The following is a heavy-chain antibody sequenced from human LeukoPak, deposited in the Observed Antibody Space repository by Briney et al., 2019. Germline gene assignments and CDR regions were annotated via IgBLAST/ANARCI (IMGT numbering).Heavy chain of an antibody. CDR3: ARVVDHDYGDYYLDY. CDR1: GFTFSSYS. Sequence: GGSLRLSCAASGFTFSSYSMNWVRQAPGKGLEWLSYITSSSSIRYFADSVKGRFTISRDNAKNSLYLQMNSLRAEDTAVYYCARVVDHDYGDYYLDYWGQGTLVTVSS. J-gene: IGHJ4*02. D-gene: IGHD4-17*01. CDR2: ITSSSSIR. V-gene: IGHV3-48*01.